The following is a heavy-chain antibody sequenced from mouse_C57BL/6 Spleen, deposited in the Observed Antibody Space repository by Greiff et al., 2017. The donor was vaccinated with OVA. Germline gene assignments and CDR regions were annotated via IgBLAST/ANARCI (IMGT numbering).Heavy chain of an antibody. CDR1: GYTFTDYE. Sequence: VQLQESGAELVRPGASVTLSCKASGYTFTDYEMHWVKQPPVHGLEWIGAFDPDTGGTASHQKFKGKAILTADKSASTAYMELRSLTSEDSAVYYCTRGDYDGAGFAYWGQGTLVTVSA. J-gene: IGHJ3*01. CDR2: FDPDTGGT. CDR3: TRGDYDGAGFAY. D-gene: IGHD2-4*01. V-gene: IGHV1-15*01.